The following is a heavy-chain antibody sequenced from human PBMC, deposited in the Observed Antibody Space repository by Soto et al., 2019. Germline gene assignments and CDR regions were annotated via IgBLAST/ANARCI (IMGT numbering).Heavy chain of an antibody. D-gene: IGHD6-13*01. CDR2: INHSGST. CDR3: ARGGRSSSLPFDY. V-gene: IGHV4-34*01. CDR1: GGTIRGYG. Sequence: SETLSLTCAVYGGTIRGYGWRWIRKPPGKGLEWIGEINHSGSTNYNPSLKSRVTISVDTSKNQFSLKLSSVTAADTAVYYCARGGRSSSLPFDYWGQGTLVTVSS. J-gene: IGHJ4*02.